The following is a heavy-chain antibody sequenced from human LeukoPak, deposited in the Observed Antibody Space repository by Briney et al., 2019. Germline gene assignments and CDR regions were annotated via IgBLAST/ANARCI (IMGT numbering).Heavy chain of an antibody. Sequence: GGSLRLSCAASGFTFSSYEMNWVRQAPGKGLEWVSYISSSGSTIYYADSVKGRFTISRDNAKNSLCLQMNSLRAEDTAVYYCAKGDERIPGSHFDYWGQGTLVTVSS. CDR2: ISSSGSTI. V-gene: IGHV3-48*03. D-gene: IGHD2-15*01. J-gene: IGHJ4*02. CDR3: AKGDERIPGSHFDY. CDR1: GFTFSSYE.